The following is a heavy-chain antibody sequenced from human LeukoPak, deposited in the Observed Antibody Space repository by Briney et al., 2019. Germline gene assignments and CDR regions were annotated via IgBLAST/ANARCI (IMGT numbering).Heavy chain of an antibody. Sequence: ASVKVSCKASGDAFTSHGINWLRQAPGQGPEWMGWRSTYNDNTNYAQKFQGRVTMTTDTSTSTTPMELRSLRSDDTAVYFCARSRNWNYAMDVWGQGTTVTVSS. CDR1: GDAFTSHG. V-gene: IGHV1-18*01. CDR3: ARSRNWNYAMDV. D-gene: IGHD2/OR15-2a*01. J-gene: IGHJ6*02. CDR2: RSTYNDNT.